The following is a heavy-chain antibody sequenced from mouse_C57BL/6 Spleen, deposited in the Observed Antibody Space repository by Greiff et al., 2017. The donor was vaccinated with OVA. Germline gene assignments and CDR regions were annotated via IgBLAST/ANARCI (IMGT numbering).Heavy chain of an antibody. CDR1: GFTFSDYG. Sequence: EVQLVESGGGLVKPGGSLKLSCAASGFTFSDYGMHWVRQAPEKGLEWVAYISSGSSTTYYADTVKGRFTISRDNAKNTLFLQMTSLRSEDTAMYYCAREGWDSHWYFDVWGTGTTVTVSS. V-gene: IGHV5-17*01. D-gene: IGHD3-3*01. J-gene: IGHJ1*03. CDR2: ISSGSSTT. CDR3: AREGWDSHWYFDV.